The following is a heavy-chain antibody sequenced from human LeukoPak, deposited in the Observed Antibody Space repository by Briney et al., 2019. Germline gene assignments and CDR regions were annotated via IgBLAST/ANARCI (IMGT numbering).Heavy chain of an antibody. CDR3: AKASGITVSGDSYYYMDA. CDR1: GFTFSSYG. CDR2: ISVSGGSV. J-gene: IGHJ6*03. D-gene: IGHD6-19*01. Sequence: GGSLRLSCVVSGFTFSSYGMSWVRQAPGKGLEWVSVISVSGGSVYYADSVKGRFTISRDNAKNTLYLQMNNLRGEDTAVYYCAKASGITVSGDSYYYMDAWGKGTTVTIS. V-gene: IGHV3-23*01.